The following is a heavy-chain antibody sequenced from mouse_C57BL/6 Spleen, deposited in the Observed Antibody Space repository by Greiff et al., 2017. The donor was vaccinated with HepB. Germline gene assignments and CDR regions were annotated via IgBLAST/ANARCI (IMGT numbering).Heavy chain of an antibody. Sequence: EVQLQQSGPELVKPGASVKISCKASGYTFTDYYMNWVKQSHGKSLEWIGDINPNNGGTSYNQKFKGKATLTVDKSSSTAYMELRSLTSEDSAVYYCATVLPWFAYWGQGTLVTVSA. CDR3: ATVLPWFAY. J-gene: IGHJ3*01. V-gene: IGHV1-26*01. CDR2: INPNNGGT. CDR1: GYTFTDYY. D-gene: IGHD1-1*01.